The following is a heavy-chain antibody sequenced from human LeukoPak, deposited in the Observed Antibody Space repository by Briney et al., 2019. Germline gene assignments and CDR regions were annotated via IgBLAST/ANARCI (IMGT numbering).Heavy chain of an antibody. D-gene: IGHD5-12*01. CDR2: VRQDGSAT. J-gene: IGHJ4*02. CDR1: GFTFSSYW. V-gene: IGHV3-7*01. CDR3: AVAKDGYFDC. Sequence: PGGSLRLSCAASGFTFSSYWMSWVRRAPGKGLEWVANVRQDGSATYYVDSVKGRFAISRDNAKNSLFLQMNSLRAEDTAVYYCAVAKDGYFDCRGQGTLVTVSS.